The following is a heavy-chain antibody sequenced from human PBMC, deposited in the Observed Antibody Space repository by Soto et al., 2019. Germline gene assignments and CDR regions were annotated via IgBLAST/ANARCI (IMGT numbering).Heavy chain of an antibody. J-gene: IGHJ4*02. CDR3: AKDRGGGAVVPDY. CDR2: IWYDGSNE. V-gene: IGHV3-33*06. CDR1: GFSFSSYG. D-gene: IGHD2-21*01. Sequence: QVQLVESGGGVVQPGRSLRLSCAASGFSFSSYGIHWVRQAPGKGLEWVAVIWYDGSNEYYADSVKGRFSISRDNSKSTVYLQMNSRGAEDRAVYYCAKDRGGGAVVPDYWGQGTLVTVSS.